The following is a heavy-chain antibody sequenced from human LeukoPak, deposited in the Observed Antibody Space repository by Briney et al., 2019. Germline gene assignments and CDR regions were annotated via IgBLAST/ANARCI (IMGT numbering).Heavy chain of an antibody. Sequence: PGGSLRLSCAVSGFTFSSYAMHWVRQAPGKGLEWVAAISHDGSEKFYADSVKGRFTISRDNPKNTLYLQMSSLRAEDTAVYYCARSLPYCTNGVCYTYWFDPWGQGTLVTVSS. CDR2: ISHDGSEK. CDR3: ARSLPYCTNGVCYTYWFDP. V-gene: IGHV3-30*03. CDR1: GFTFSSYA. J-gene: IGHJ5*02. D-gene: IGHD2-8*01.